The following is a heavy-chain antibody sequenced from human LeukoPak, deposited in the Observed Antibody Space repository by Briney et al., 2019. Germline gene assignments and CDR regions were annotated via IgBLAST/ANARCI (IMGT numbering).Heavy chain of an antibody. Sequence: SETLSLTCAVYGGSFSGYYWSWIRQPPGKGLEWIGEINHSGSTNYNPSLKSRVTISVDTSKNQFSLKLSSVTAADTAVYYYARGELTIPPPPFDPWGQGTLVTVSS. J-gene: IGHJ5*02. CDR1: GGSFSGYY. CDR3: ARGELTIPPPPFDP. CDR2: INHSGST. V-gene: IGHV4-34*01. D-gene: IGHD3-3*01.